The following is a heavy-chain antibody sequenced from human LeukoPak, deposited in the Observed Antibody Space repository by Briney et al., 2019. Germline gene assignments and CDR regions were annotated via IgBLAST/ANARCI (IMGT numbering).Heavy chain of an antibody. J-gene: IGHJ4*02. D-gene: IGHD2-2*01. CDR3: AKDQDIVVVPAAPKSGYFDY. CDR1: GFTFSSYG. Sequence: GGSLRLSCAASGFTFSSYGMHWVRQAPGKGLEWVAFIRYDGSNKYYADSVKGRFTISRDNSKNTLYLQMNSLRAEDTAVYYCAKDQDIVVVPAAPKSGYFDYWGQGTLVTFSS. CDR2: IRYDGSNK. V-gene: IGHV3-30*02.